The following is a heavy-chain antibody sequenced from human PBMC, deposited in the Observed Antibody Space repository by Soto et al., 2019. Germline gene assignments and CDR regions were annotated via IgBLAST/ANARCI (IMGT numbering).Heavy chain of an antibody. CDR2: IYYSGST. CDR3: ARRSPRSGSYFGGYYYYYYGMDV. Sequence: SETLSLTCTVSGGSISSSSYYWGWIRQPPGKGLEWIGSIYYSGSTYYNPSLKSRVTISVDTSKNQFSLKLSSVTAADTAVYYCARRSPRSGSYFGGYYYYYYGMDVCGQGTTVTVSS. CDR1: GGSISSSSYY. V-gene: IGHV4-39*01. J-gene: IGHJ6*02. D-gene: IGHD1-26*01.